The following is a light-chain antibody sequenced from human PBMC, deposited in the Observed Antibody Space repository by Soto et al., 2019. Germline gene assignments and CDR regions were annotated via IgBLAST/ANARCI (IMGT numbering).Light chain of an antibody. CDR1: SSDVGGYNY. Sequence: QSALTQPASVSGSPGQSITISCTGTSSDVGGYNYVSWYQHNPGKAPKLIIYDVTNRPSGVSNPFSGSKSGNTASLTISGLQPEDEVDYYCSSYTPSNTRQIVFGTGTKVTVL. V-gene: IGLV2-14*03. CDR3: SSYTPSNTRQIV. J-gene: IGLJ1*01. CDR2: DVT.